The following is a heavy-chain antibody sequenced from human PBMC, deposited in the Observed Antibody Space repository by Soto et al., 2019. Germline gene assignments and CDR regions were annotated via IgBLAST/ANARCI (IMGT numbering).Heavy chain of an antibody. CDR3: ARRYRSQQLVG. J-gene: IGHJ4*02. Sequence: QLQLQESGPGLVKPSETLSLTCTVSGGSISSSSYYWGWIRQPPGKGLEWIGSIYYSGSTYYNPSLKRRVTISVDTSKNQFSLKLSSVTAADTAVYYCARRYRSQQLVGWGQGTLVTVSS. CDR1: GGSISSSSYY. CDR2: IYYSGST. D-gene: IGHD6-13*01. V-gene: IGHV4-39*01.